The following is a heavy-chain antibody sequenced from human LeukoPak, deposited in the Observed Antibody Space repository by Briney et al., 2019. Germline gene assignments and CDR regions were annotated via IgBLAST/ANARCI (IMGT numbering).Heavy chain of an antibody. Sequence: SETLSLTCAVSGYSISSGYYWGWIRQPPGKGLEWIGNIYHSGNTYYNPSLKSRVTISVDTSKNQFSLKLSSVTAADTAVYYCARDQRYSGYELWGQGTLVTVSS. V-gene: IGHV4-38-2*02. CDR1: GYSISSGYY. J-gene: IGHJ4*02. CDR3: ARDQRYSGYEL. CDR2: IYHSGNT. D-gene: IGHD5-12*01.